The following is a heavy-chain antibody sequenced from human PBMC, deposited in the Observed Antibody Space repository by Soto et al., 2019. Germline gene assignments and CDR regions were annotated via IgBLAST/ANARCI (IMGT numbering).Heavy chain of an antibody. CDR1: GGSFSGYY. Sequence: PSETLSLTCAVYGGSFSGYYWSWIRQPPGKGLEWIGEINHSGSTNYNPSLKSRVTISVDTSKNQFSLKLSSVTAADTAVYYCARASGCTNGVCYSTFDYRGQGTLVTVSS. D-gene: IGHD2-8*01. CDR3: ARASGCTNGVCYSTFDY. CDR2: INHSGST. V-gene: IGHV4-34*01. J-gene: IGHJ4*02.